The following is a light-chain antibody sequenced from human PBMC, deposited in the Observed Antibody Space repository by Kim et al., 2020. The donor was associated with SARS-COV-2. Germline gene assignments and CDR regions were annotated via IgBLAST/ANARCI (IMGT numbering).Light chain of an antibody. Sequence: SVGDRVTITRRASQGMTSALVWYQQKPGKAPNRLIYDASTLENGVPSRFSGSGSGTDFSLTISSLQPEDFATYYCQQFINYPPITFGQGTRLQIK. V-gene: IGKV1D-13*01. CDR2: DAS. J-gene: IGKJ5*01. CDR1: QGMTSA. CDR3: QQFINYPPIT.